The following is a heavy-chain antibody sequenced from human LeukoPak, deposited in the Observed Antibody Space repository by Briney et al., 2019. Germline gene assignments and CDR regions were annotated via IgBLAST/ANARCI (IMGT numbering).Heavy chain of an antibody. CDR2: INPNSGGT. J-gene: IGHJ4*02. V-gene: IGHV1-2*02. Sequence: ASVKVSCKASGYTFTGYYMHSVRQAPGQGLEWMGWINPNSGGTNYAQTFQGRVTITRDTSISTAYMELSRLRSDDTAVYYCARIGLVGARGTTGHGYWGQGTLVTVSS. CDR3: ARIGLVGARGTTGHGY. CDR1: GYTFTGYY. D-gene: IGHD1-26*01.